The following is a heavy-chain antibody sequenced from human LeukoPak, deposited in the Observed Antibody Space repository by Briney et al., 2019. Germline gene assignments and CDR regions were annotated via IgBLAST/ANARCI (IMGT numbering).Heavy chain of an antibody. J-gene: IGHJ5*01. CDR3: AKDRPNFHENSGHYYRRDGDS. CDR1: GFTFYMYA. CDR2: MCGTAGCT. D-gene: IGHD3-22*01. V-gene: IGHV3-23*01. Sequence: SGGSLRLSCQASGFTFYMYAMSWVRQAPGKGLEWVASMCGTAGCTFYPDSVKGRFTISRDNSKNVLYLRMNSLTAEDTAIYYCAKDRPNFHENSGHYYRRDGDSWGQGTLVTVSS.